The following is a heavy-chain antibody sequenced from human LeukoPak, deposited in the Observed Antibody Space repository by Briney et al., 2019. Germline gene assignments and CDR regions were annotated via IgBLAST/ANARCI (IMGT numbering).Heavy chain of an antibody. CDR2: ISSSSRYM. J-gene: IGHJ4*02. CDR1: GFTFINYN. V-gene: IGHV3-21*01. CDR3: AKPNYDILTGYSYFDC. Sequence: GGSLRLSCAASGFTFINYNMNWVRQAPGKGLEWVSVISSSSRYMYYADSVKGRFTISRDNSKNTLYLQMNSLRAEDTAVYYCAKPNYDILTGYSYFDCWGQGTLLTVSS. D-gene: IGHD3-9*01.